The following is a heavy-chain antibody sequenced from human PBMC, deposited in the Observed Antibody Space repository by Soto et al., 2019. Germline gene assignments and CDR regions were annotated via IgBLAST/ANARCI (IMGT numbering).Heavy chain of an antibody. V-gene: IGHV3-74*01. CDR2: ITSDGSGT. CDR3: VRHFDK. CDR1: GFTFNTYW. J-gene: IGHJ4*02. Sequence: HPGGSLRLSCAASGFTFNTYWMHWVRRPPGKGLVWVARITSDGSGTTYADSVKGRFTISRDNAKNTLYLQMNSLRADDTAVYYCVRHFDKWGQGTLGTVSS.